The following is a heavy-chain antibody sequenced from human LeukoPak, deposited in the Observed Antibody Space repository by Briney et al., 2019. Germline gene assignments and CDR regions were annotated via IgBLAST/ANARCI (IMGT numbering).Heavy chain of an antibody. CDR2: ISGSGGST. CDR3: AKAVTRWIWLWGAFDI. D-gene: IGHD5-12*01. Sequence: PGGSLRLSCAASGFTFSSYAMSWVRQAPGKGLEWVSAISGSGGSTYYADSVKGRFTISRDNSKNTLYLQVNSLRAEDTAVYYGAKAVTRWIWLWGAFDIWGQGTMVTVSS. J-gene: IGHJ3*02. CDR1: GFTFSSYA. V-gene: IGHV3-23*01.